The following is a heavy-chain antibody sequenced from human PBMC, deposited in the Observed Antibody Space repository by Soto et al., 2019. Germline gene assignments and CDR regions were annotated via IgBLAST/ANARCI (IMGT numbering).Heavy chain of an antibody. J-gene: IGHJ5*02. CDR1: GGSVSSGNYY. Sequence: QVQLQESGPGLVKPSETLSLTCTVSGGSVSSGNYYWSWIRQPPGKGLEWIGYIYYSGSTNYSPSLKSRVTISVDMSKNQFYLKLTSVTAADTAVYHCARIPVDPAMINWFDPWGQGTLVTVSS. V-gene: IGHV4-61*01. CDR3: ARIPVDPAMINWFDP. CDR2: IYYSGST. D-gene: IGHD5-18*01.